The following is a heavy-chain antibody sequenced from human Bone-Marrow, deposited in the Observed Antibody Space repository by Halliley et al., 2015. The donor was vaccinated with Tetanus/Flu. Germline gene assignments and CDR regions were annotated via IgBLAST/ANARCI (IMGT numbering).Heavy chain of an antibody. Sequence: TLSLTCSVSGGSINSGGFYWSWIRQHPGKGLEWIGYISSSGTTYYNPSLKSPVTVSVDTSKNQFFLRLTSVTAADTAVYYCTRHFGRGYFASGSPAGDWGQGTLVPVSS. CDR3: TRHFGRGYFASGSPAGD. V-gene: IGHV4-31*01. CDR1: GGSINSGGFY. J-gene: IGHJ4*02. D-gene: IGHD3-10*01. CDR2: ISSSGTT.